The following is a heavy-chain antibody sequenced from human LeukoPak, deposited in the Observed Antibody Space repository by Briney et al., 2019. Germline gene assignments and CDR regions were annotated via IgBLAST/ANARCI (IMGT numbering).Heavy chain of an antibody. J-gene: IGHJ4*02. CDR2: LSGSGGST. V-gene: IGHV3-23*01. D-gene: IGHD1/OR15-1a*01. CDR3: AKCGTSSGFDY. Sequence: PGGSLSLSCAASEFTFSNYAMTCVRQAPGGAVEWVGALSGSGGSTYPVDPVTGRFTSSRDNSKNTLYLQMNSLRAEDTAVYYWAKCGTSSGFDYWGQGSLVTVSS. CDR1: EFTFSNYA.